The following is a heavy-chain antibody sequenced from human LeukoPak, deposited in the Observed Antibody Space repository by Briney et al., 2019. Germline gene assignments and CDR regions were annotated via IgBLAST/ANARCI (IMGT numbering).Heavy chain of an antibody. V-gene: IGHV3-30*02. CDR3: ARGDCSGDCYHPLYY. CDR2: IRHDGSIK. J-gene: IGHJ4*02. Sequence: GGSLRLSCAASGFTFSTYAMHWVRQAPGQGLDWVAFIRHDGSIKYYADSVKGRFTISRDNSKNTLYLQMNSLRTEDTAVHYCARGDCSGDCYHPLYYWGQGSLVTVSS. CDR1: GFTFSTYA. D-gene: IGHD2-21*02.